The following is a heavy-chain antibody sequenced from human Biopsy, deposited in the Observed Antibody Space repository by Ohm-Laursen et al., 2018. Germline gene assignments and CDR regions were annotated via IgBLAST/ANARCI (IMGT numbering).Heavy chain of an antibody. CDR1: GYMFYSYG. CDR3: ARDRHHAAGSYAGMDV. Sequence: ASVKVSCKASGYMFYSYGVSWVRLAPGQGPEWMGWISGYNGNTNYPQSFQSRVTLTTDASSSTAYMELRGLRSDDTAVYYCARDRHHAAGSYAGMDVWGQGTTVTVSS. CDR2: ISGYNGNT. V-gene: IGHV1-18*01. J-gene: IGHJ6*02. D-gene: IGHD3-10*01.